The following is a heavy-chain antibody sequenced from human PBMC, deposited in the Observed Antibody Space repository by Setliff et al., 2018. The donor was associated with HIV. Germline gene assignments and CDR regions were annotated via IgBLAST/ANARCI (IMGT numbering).Heavy chain of an antibody. D-gene: IGHD3-22*01. Sequence: ASVKVSCKASGYTFTSYGISWVRQAPGHGLEWMGWISSYNDNTKYAQKLQGRVTLTTDTSARTAYMALRSLRSDDTAIYYCASGYVEYHYDSSGYFTFDYWGQGTLVTVSS. CDR2: ISSYNDNT. V-gene: IGHV1-18*01. CDR1: GYTFTSYG. CDR3: ASGYVEYHYDSSGYFTFDY. J-gene: IGHJ4*02.